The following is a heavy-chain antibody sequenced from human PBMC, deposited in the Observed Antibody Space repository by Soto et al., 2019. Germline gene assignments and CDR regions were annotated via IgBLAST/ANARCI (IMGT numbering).Heavy chain of an antibody. CDR1: GFTFSSYW. J-gene: IGHJ4*02. CDR3: ARVNSATGSMHFDH. D-gene: IGHD3-9*01. Sequence: PGGSLRLSCAASGFTFSSYWMSWVRQAPGKGLEWVANIKQDGSEKYYVDSVKGRFTISRDNAKNSLYLQMSSLRAEDTALYYCARVNSATGSMHFDHWGQGTLVTVSS. V-gene: IGHV3-7*01. CDR2: IKQDGSEK.